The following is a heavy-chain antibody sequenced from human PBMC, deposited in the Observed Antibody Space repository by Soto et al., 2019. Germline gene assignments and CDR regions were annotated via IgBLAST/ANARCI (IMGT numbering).Heavy chain of an antibody. J-gene: IGHJ6*02. D-gene: IGHD3-3*01. CDR1: GYSFTSYW. CDR2: IYPGDSDT. Sequence: PGESLNISCKGSGYSFTSYWIGWVRQMPGKGLEWMGIIYPGDSDTRYSPSFQGQVTISADKSISTAYLQWSSLKASDTAMYYCARNFGVEQFLGFSLKTTKNYYYYGMDVWGQGTTVTVSS. V-gene: IGHV5-51*01. CDR3: ARNFGVEQFLGFSLKTTKNYYYYGMDV.